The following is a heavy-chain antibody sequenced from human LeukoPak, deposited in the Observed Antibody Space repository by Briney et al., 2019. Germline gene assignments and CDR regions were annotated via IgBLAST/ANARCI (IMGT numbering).Heavy chain of an antibody. CDR2: ISAYNGNT. CDR1: GYTFTSYG. V-gene: IGHV1-18*01. D-gene: IGHD6-13*01. Sequence: ASVTVSFKASGYTFTSYGISWVRQAPGQGLEWMGWISAYNGNTNYAQKLQGRVTMTTDTSTSTAYMELRSLRSDDTAVYYCAREDPGGAAAGMDYWGQGTLVTVSS. CDR3: AREDPGGAAAGMDY. J-gene: IGHJ4*02.